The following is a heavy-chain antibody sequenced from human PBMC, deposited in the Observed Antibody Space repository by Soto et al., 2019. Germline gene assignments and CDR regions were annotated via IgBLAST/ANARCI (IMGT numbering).Heavy chain of an antibody. D-gene: IGHD2-2*02. CDR1: GFTFSSYS. J-gene: IGHJ3*02. Sequence: GSLRLSCAASGFTFSSYSMNWVRQAPGKGLEWVSSISSSSSYIYYADSVKGRFTISRDNAKNSLYLQMNSLRAEDTAVYYCASSIVVVPAAIPEGAFDIWGQGTMVTVSS. CDR3: ASSIVVVPAAIPEGAFDI. V-gene: IGHV3-21*04. CDR2: ISSSSSYI.